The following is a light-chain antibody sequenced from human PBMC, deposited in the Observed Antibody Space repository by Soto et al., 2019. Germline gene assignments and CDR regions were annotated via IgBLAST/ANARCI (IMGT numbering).Light chain of an antibody. J-gene: IGKJ4*01. CDR2: DSS. CDR1: QSISIY. CDR3: QQRRDWPLT. Sequence: EIMFTQSPATLSLSPGERATLSCGASQSISIYLAWFQQKPGQAPRLLIYDSSKRATGIPARFSGSGAGAEFTLTISSVEPEDFGVYYCQQRRDWPLTFGGGTKVDIK. V-gene: IGKV3-11*01.